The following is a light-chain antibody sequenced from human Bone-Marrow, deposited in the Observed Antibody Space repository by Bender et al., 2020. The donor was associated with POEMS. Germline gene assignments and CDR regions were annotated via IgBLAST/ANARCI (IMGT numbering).Light chain of an antibody. J-gene: IGLJ3*02. Sequence: QSALTQPASVSGSPGQSITISCTGTSIKVGGFVYVSWYQQHPGKVPKLIIYEVSNRPSWVSNRFSASKSDNTASLTISGLQAEDEADYYCTSYTSSKTWVFGVGTRLTVL. CDR2: EVS. CDR1: SIKVGGFVY. V-gene: IGLV2-14*01. CDR3: TSYTSSKTWV.